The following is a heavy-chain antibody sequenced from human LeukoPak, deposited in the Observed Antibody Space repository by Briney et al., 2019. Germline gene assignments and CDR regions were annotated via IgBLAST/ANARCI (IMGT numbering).Heavy chain of an antibody. Sequence: SETLSLTCTVSGGSISSYYWSWIRQPPGKGLEWIGYIYYSGSTNYNPSLKSRVTISVDTSKNQFSLNLYSVTAADTAVYYCAREPVATRGAFDIWGQGTMVTVSS. J-gene: IGHJ3*02. D-gene: IGHD6-19*01. CDR2: IYYSGST. CDR3: AREPVATRGAFDI. V-gene: IGHV4-59*12. CDR1: GGSISSYY.